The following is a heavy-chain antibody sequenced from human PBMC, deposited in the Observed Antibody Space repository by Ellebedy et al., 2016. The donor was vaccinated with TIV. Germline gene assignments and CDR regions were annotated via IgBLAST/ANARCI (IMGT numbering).Heavy chain of an antibody. J-gene: IGHJ4*02. CDR1: GFTFSSYA. Sequence: GESLKISCAAPGFTFSSYAMHWVRQAPGKGLEWVAVISYDGSNKYYADSVKGRFTISRDNSKNTLYLQMNSLRAEDTAVYYCARWPSGDAPLDYWGQGTLVTVSS. D-gene: IGHD4-17*01. CDR3: ARWPSGDAPLDY. V-gene: IGHV3-30-3*01. CDR2: ISYDGSNK.